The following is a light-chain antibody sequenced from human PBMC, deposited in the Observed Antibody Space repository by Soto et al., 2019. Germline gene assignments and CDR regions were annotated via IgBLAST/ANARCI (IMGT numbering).Light chain of an antibody. CDR1: SSNIGAGYD. J-gene: IGLJ2*01. V-gene: IGLV1-40*01. Sequence: QSVLTQPPSVSGAPGQRVTISCTGSSSNIGAGYDVHWYQQLPGTAPKLLIYGNSNRPSGVPDRFSGSKSGTSASLAITGLQADHEADYYCQSYDSSLSGYVVFGGGTKLTVL. CDR3: QSYDSSLSGYVV. CDR2: GNS.